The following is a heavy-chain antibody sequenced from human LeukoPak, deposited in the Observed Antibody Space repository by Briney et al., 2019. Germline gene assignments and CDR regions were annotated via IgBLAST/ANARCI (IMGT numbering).Heavy chain of an antibody. CDR1: GYTFPSYG. CDR3: ARDRRARYYGSTGPDDAFDI. J-gene: IGHJ3*02. V-gene: IGHV1-18*01. CDR2: ISAYTHNT. D-gene: IGHD3-22*01. Sequence: HGASVKVSCKASGYTFPSYGVTWVRQAPGQGLEWMGWISAYTHNTNYEQKFQGRVTMTTDTSTSTAYMELRSLRSDDTAVYYCARDRRARYYGSTGPDDAFDIWGQGTMVTVSS.